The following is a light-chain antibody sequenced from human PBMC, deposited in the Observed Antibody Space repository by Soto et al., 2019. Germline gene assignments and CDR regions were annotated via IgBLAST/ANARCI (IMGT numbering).Light chain of an antibody. CDR3: QQSYNPPYT. V-gene: IGKV1-39*01. CDR2: DTS. Sequence: SQVTQSPSFLSASVGDTITITCRTSQGIVNYLNWYQHKSGQHPKILLFDTSTLARGVPPRFSGSGSGSLFTLTIDSLQPEDFATYYCQQSYNPPYTFGQGT. J-gene: IGKJ2*01. CDR1: QGIVNY.